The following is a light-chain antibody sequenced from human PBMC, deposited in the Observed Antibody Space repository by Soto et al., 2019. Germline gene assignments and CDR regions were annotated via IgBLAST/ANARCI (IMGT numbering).Light chain of an antibody. CDR2: GAS. CDR3: QQYGRP. Sequence: EIVLTQSPGTLSLSPGERATLSCRASQSVTSDYLAWYQQKPGQAPRLLIHGASSRATGIPDRFSGSGSGTDFTLXXXXXXXEDFAVYYCQQYGRPFGQGTKVX. J-gene: IGKJ1*01. V-gene: IGKV3-20*01. CDR1: QSVTSDY.